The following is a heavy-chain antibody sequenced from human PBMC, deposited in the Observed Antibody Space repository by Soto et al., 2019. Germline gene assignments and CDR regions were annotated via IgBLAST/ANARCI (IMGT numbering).Heavy chain of an antibody. CDR1: GYTFTSYG. Sequence: GASVKVSCKASGYTFTSYGISWVRQAPGQGLEWMGWISAYNGNTNYAQKPQGRVTMTTDTSTSTAYMELRSLRSDDTAVYYCARDVECSGGSCYRAFDIWGQGTMVTVSS. CDR3: ARDVECSGGSCYRAFDI. CDR2: ISAYNGNT. V-gene: IGHV1-18*01. D-gene: IGHD2-15*01. J-gene: IGHJ3*02.